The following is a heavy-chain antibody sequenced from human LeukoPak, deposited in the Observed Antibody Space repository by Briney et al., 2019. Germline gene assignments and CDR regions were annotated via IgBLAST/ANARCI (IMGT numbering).Heavy chain of an antibody. V-gene: IGHV3-33*01. CDR1: GFTFSSYG. CDR2: IWYDGSNK. CDR3: ARDFDYVWGSYRYTGAGNY. J-gene: IGHJ4*02. Sequence: PGGSLRLSCAASGFTFSSYGMHWVRQAPGKGLEWVAVIWYDGSNKYYADSVKGRFTISRDNSKNTLDLQMTSLRAEDTAVYYCARDFDYVWGSYRYTGAGNYWGQGTLVTVSS. D-gene: IGHD3-16*02.